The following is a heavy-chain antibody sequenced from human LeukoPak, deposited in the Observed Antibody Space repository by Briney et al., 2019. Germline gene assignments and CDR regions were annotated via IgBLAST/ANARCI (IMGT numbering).Heavy chain of an antibody. V-gene: IGHV1-2*02. CDR2: INPKTGVT. D-gene: IGHD1-1*01. CDR3: ARHMTTANNWFDP. Sequence: GSVTVSCKASGYTFTGYFMHWVRQAPGQGLEWMGWINPKTGVTDYEQKFQGRVIMTRDTSISTAYMEVTRLTSDDTAVYYCARHMTTANNWFDPWGQGTLVTVSS. J-gene: IGHJ5*02. CDR1: GYTFTGYF.